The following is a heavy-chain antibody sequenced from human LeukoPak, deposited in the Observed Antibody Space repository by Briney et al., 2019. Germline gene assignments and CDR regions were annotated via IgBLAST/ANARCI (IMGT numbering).Heavy chain of an antibody. CDR3: ARESIVVVPAAIWKGYYYGMDV. CDR1: GYIFTSYY. CDR2: INPSGGST. V-gene: IGHV1-46*01. J-gene: IGHJ6*02. D-gene: IGHD2-2*02. Sequence: ASVKVSCKASGYIFTSYYMHWVRQAPGQGLEWMGIINPSGGSTSYAQKFQGRVTMTRDTSTSTVYMELSSLRSEDTAVYYCARESIVVVPAAIWKGYYYGMDVWGQGTTVTVSS.